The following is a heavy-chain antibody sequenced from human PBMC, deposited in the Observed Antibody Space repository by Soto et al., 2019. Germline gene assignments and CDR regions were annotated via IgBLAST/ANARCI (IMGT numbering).Heavy chain of an antibody. CDR1: GGSFSGYY. D-gene: IGHD3-16*02. Sequence: SETLSLTCAVYGGSFSGYYWSWIRPPPGKGLEWIGEINHSGSTNYNPSLKSRVTISVDTSKNQFSLKLSSVTAADTAVYYCASMYDYIWGSYRPSFGYWGQGTLVTVSS. CDR3: ASMYDYIWGSYRPSFGY. J-gene: IGHJ4*02. CDR2: INHSGST. V-gene: IGHV4-34*01.